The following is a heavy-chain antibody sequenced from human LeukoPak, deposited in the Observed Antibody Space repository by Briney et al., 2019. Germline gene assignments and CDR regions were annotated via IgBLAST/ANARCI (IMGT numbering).Heavy chain of an antibody. V-gene: IGHV3-53*01. J-gene: IGHJ4*02. CDR1: GFTVSSNY. D-gene: IGHD1-14*01. Sequence: GGSLRLSCAASGFTVSSNYMSWVRQAPGKGLKWVSVIYSGGNTYYADSVKGRFTISRDNAKNSLYLQMNSLRAEDTAVYYCARGTHYDYWGQGTLVTVSS. CDR2: IYSGGNT. CDR3: ARGTHYDY.